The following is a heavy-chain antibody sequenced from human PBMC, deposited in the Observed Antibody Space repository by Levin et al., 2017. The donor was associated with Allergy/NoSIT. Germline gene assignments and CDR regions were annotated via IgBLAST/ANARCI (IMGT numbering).Heavy chain of an antibody. J-gene: IGHJ4*02. D-gene: IGHD6-19*01. CDR2: ISSSGTII. CDR1: GFTFSSYE. V-gene: IGHV3-48*03. Sequence: GGSLRLSCAASGFTFSSYEMNWVRQAPGKGLEWVSYISSSGTIINYADSVKGRFTISRDNAKNSLYLQMNSLRGEDTAVYYCAKTAVAGTGGDYWGQGTLVTVSS. CDR3: AKTAVAGTGGDY.